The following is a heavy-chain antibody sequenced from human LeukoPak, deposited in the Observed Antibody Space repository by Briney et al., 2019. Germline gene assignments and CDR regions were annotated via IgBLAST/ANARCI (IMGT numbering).Heavy chain of an antibody. V-gene: IGHV3-30*02. Sequence: SCKASLYTFTSYYMHSVRQAPGKGMECVAFIRVTGNNQYYADSVKGRFTNSRDKSKNTLYLQMNSLRAEDTAVYYWAKDRYSYGPDDAFDIWGQGTMVTVSS. D-gene: IGHD5-18*01. CDR1: LYTFTSYY. CDR3: AKDRYSYGPDDAFDI. J-gene: IGHJ3*02. CDR2: IRVTGNNQ.